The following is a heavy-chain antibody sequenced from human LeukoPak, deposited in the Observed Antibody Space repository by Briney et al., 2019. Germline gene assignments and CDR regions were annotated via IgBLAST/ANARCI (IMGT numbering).Heavy chain of an antibody. CDR2: IIGGGGST. D-gene: IGHD1-26*01. CDR1: GFPFSSHG. CDR3: AKEGSYYSVGYDY. Sequence: PGGSLRLSCAASGFPFSSHGMSWVRQAPGKGLEWVSGIIGGGGSTYYADSVKGRFTISRDNSKNTLYLQMNSLRAEDTAIYYCAKEGSYYSVGYDYWGQGTLVTVSS. J-gene: IGHJ4*02. V-gene: IGHV3-23*01.